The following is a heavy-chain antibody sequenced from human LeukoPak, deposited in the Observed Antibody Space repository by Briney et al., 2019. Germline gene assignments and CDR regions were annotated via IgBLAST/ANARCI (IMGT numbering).Heavy chain of an antibody. CDR3: ARGRSITLLRGVAMSDGFDI. J-gene: IGHJ3*02. D-gene: IGHD3-10*01. CDR2: TDTSGRYV. V-gene: IGHV3-21*06. CDR1: GFTFSNYG. Sequence: NPGGSLRLSCAASGFTFSNYGMNWVRQAPGKGLEWVSFTDTSGRYVYYGDSVKGRFTISRDNAKNLLFLQTNGLRAEDTALYYCARGRSITLLRGVAMSDGFDIWGQGAMVAVSS.